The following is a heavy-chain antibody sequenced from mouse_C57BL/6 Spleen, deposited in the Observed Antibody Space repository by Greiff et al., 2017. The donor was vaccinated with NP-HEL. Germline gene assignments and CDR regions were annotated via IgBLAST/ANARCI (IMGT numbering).Heavy chain of an antibody. CDR3: AREGAYYSNYDFDY. CDR1: GYTFTSYW. J-gene: IGHJ2*01. Sequence: QVQLQQSGTELVKPGASVKLSCKASGYTFTSYWMHWVKQRPGQGLEWIGNINPSNGGTNYNEKFKSKATLTVDKSSSTAYMQLSSLTSEDSAVYYCAREGAYYSNYDFDYWGQGTTLTVSS. V-gene: IGHV1-53*01. D-gene: IGHD2-5*01. CDR2: INPSNGGT.